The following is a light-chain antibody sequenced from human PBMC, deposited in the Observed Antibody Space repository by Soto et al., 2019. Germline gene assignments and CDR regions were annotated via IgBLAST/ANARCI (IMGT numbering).Light chain of an antibody. CDR3: QKYNTVPAT. Sequence: DIQMTQSPPSLSASVGDRVTITCRASQGIGNSLAWYQQKPGTVPKLLIYSASTLQSGVPSRFSGSESGTEFTLTISSLQPEDVAAYYCQKYNTVPATFGQGTRLEIK. J-gene: IGKJ5*01. CDR2: SAS. CDR1: QGIGNS. V-gene: IGKV1-27*01.